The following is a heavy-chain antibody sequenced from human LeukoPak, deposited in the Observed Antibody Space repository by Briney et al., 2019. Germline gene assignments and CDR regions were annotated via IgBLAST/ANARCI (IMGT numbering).Heavy chain of an antibody. CDR1: GGTSSSYA. D-gene: IGHD3-22*01. CDR3: AKSAKIVVVTYHDY. V-gene: IGHV3-23*01. Sequence: SCKASGGTSSSYAMSWVRQAPGKGLEWVSAISGSGGSTYYADSVKGRFTISRDNSKNTLYLQMNSLRAEDTAVYYCAKSAKIVVVTYHDYWGQGTLVTVSS. CDR2: ISGSGGST. J-gene: IGHJ4*02.